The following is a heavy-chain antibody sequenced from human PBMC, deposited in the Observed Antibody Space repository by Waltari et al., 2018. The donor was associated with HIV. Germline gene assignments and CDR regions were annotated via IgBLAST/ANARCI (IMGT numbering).Heavy chain of an antibody. V-gene: IGHV1-46*01. CDR2: RNPVGGTT. Sequence: QLQLVQSGAEVKKPGASVKVSCKASGYTFTSYYIHWVRQAPGQGLEWVGKRNPVGGTTRYSQKFQGRVTMTRDTSTRIVYMDLSSMRSEDTAVYYCAGDEAGAEYNDFWSGLDYYGMDVWGQGTTVTVSS. D-gene: IGHD3-3*01. CDR1: GYTFTSYY. CDR3: AGDEAGAEYNDFWSGLDYYGMDV. J-gene: IGHJ6*02.